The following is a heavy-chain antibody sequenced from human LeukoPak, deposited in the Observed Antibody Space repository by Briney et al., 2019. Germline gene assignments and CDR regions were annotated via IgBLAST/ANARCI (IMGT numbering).Heavy chain of an antibody. CDR2: IHYSGST. D-gene: IGHD3-22*01. CDR3: ARAQATYYYDSSGFYYGGYFDY. CDR1: RGSISNYY. V-gene: IGHV4-59*01. J-gene: IGHJ4*02. Sequence: SETLSLTCTVPRGSISNYYWSWIRQPPGKGLEWMGYIHYSGSTNYNPSLKSRVTIPVDTSKNQFSLKLSSVTAADTAVYYCARAQATYYYDSSGFYYGGYFDYWGQGTLVTVSS.